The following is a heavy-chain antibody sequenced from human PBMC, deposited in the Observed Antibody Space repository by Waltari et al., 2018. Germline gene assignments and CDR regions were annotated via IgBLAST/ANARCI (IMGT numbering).Heavy chain of an antibody. J-gene: IGHJ6*03. Sequence: SGYYWSWIRQPPGKGLEWIGEINHSGSTNYNPSLKSRVTISVDTSKNQFSLKLSSVTAADTAVYYCARPATKLQSYYYMDVWGKGTTVTVSS. CDR3: ARPATKLQSYYYMDV. CDR2: INHSGST. D-gene: IGHD4-4*01. V-gene: IGHV4-34*01. CDR1: SGYY.